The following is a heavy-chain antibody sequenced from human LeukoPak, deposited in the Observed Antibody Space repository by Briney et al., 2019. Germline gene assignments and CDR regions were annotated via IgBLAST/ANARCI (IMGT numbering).Heavy chain of an antibody. V-gene: IGHV4-4*02. D-gene: IGHD3-16*01. CDR3: ARGGGFRSDAFDI. Sequence: PSETLSLTCAVSGGSISSSNWWSWVRQPPGKGLEWIGEIYHSETTYYNSSLKSRVTISLDTSKKQFSLKLSFVTAADTAVYFCARGGGFRSDAFDIWGQGTMVTVSS. CDR1: GGSISSSNW. J-gene: IGHJ3*02. CDR2: IYHSETT.